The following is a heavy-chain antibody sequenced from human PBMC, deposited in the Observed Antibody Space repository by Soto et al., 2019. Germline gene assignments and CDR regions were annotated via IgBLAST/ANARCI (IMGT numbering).Heavy chain of an antibody. J-gene: IGHJ6*03. V-gene: IGHV4-39*01. CDR1: GDSVSSSSYY. D-gene: IGHD6-13*01. Sequence: QLQLQESGPGLVKPSETLSLTCTVSGDSVSSSSYYWDWIRQPPGKGLGWIASINYSGSTYYKPSLNSRVTIHVDPSKNQFSLRLSSVTDADTAIYYCAIRTILGTFFYYMDVWGKGTTVTVSS. CDR3: AIRTILGTFFYYMDV. CDR2: INYSGST.